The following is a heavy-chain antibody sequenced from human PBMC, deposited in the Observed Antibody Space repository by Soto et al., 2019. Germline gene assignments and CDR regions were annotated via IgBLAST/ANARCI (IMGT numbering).Heavy chain of an antibody. CDR1: GFTFSSYS. CDR2: ISGSGGDT. V-gene: IGHV3-23*01. D-gene: IGHD1-26*01. J-gene: IGHJ4*02. Sequence: GGSLRLSCAAAGFTFSSYSISWVRQAPGKGLECVSSISGSGGDTFYADSVKGRFTISRDNSKNTLYLQMSSLRADDTALYYCAKDSALPYSGSYFDYWGQGALVTVSS. CDR3: AKDSALPYSGSYFDY.